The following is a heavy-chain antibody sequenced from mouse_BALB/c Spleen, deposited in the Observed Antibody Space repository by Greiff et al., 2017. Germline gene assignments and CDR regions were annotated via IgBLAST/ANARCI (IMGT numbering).Heavy chain of an antibody. V-gene: IGHV5-6*01. CDR2: ISSGGSYT. J-gene: IGHJ2*01. CDR1: GFTFSSYG. D-gene: IGHD2-2*01. Sequence: EVKLVESGGDLVKPGGSLKLSCAASGFTFSSYGMSWVRQTPDKRLEWVATISSGGSYTYYPDSVKGRFTISRDNAKNTLYLQMSSLKSEDTAMYYCAREGIYYGYDYWGQGTTLTVSS. CDR3: AREGIYYGYDY.